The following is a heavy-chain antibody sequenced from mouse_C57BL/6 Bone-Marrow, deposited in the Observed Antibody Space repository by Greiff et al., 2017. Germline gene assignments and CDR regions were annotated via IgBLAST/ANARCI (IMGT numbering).Heavy chain of an antibody. CDR1: GYTFTSYG. CDR2: IYPRSGNT. J-gene: IGHJ3*01. D-gene: IGHD2-1*01. CDR3: ARSGVYDGNFAY. V-gene: IGHV1-81*01. Sequence: QVHVKQSGAELARPGASVKLSCKASGYTFTSYGISWVKQRTGQGLEWIGEIYPRSGNTYYNEKFKGKATLTADKSSSTAYMELRSLTSEDSAVYFCARSGVYDGNFAYWGQGTLVTVSA.